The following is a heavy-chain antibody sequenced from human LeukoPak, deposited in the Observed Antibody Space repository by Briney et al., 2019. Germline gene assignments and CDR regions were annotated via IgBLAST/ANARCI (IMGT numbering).Heavy chain of an antibody. D-gene: IGHD3-3*01. CDR1: GYTFTSYG. CDR3: ARGGYYDFWSGTSDYYYYGMDV. J-gene: IGHJ6*02. V-gene: IGHV1-18*01. CDR2: ISAYNGNT. Sequence: GASVKVSCKASGYTFTSYGISWVRQAPGQGLEWMGWISAYNGNTNYAQKLQGRVTMTTDTSTGTAYMELRSLRSDDTAVYYCARGGYYDFWSGTSDYYYYGMDVWGQGTTVTVSS.